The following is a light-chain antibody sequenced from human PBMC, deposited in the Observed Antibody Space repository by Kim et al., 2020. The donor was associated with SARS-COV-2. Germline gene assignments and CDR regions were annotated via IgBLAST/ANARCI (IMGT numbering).Light chain of an antibody. CDR2: AAS. CDR1: QTIRNY. J-gene: IGKJ4*01. V-gene: IGKV1-39*01. Sequence: ASVGDRANITCRASQTIRNYLNWYQQKPGKAPKLLIYAASSLQSGVPSRFSGSGSGTDFTLTISSLQTEDLATYYCQQNYNTPLTFGGGTKVDIK. CDR3: QQNYNTPLT.